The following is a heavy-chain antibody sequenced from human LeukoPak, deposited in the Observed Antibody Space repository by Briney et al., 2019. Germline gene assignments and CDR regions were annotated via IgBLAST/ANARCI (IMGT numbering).Heavy chain of an antibody. D-gene: IGHD6-13*01. CDR1: GGSFSGYY. CDR2: IYYSGST. J-gene: IGHJ4*02. V-gene: IGHV4-59*01. Sequence: SETLSLTCAVYGGSFSGYYWSWIRQPPGKGLEWIGYIYYSGSTNYNPSLKSRVTISVDTSKNQFSLKLSSVTAADTAVYYCARGGWQQLVRGYFDYWGQGTLVTVSS. CDR3: ARGGWQQLVRGYFDY.